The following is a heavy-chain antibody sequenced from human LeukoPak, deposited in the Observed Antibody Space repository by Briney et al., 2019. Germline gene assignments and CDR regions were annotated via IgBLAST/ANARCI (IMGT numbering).Heavy chain of an antibody. V-gene: IGHV3-66*01. CDR3: ARRYSSTWTLDS. D-gene: IGHD6-13*01. Sequence: GGSLRLSCAASGFTVSTNYMSWVRQAPGEGLEWVSVIYSGGNTYYADSVKGRFSLSRDSSKNTLYLQMNNLRAEDTAVYYCARRYSSTWTLDSWGQGTLVTVSS. CDR1: GFTVSTNY. J-gene: IGHJ4*02. CDR2: IYSGGNT.